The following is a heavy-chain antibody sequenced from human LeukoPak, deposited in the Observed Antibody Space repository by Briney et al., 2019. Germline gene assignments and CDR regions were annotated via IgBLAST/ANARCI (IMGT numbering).Heavy chain of an antibody. J-gene: IGHJ5*02. V-gene: IGHV4-39*07. CDR2: INHSGST. Sequence: SETLSLTCTVSGGSISSSSYYWSWIRQPPGKGLEWIGEINHSGSTNYNPSLKSRVTISVDTSKNQFSLKLSSVTAADRAVYYCARGASVLRFLEWLPYNWFDPWGQGTLVTVSS. D-gene: IGHD3-3*01. CDR1: GGSISSSSYY. CDR3: ARGASVLRFLEWLPYNWFDP.